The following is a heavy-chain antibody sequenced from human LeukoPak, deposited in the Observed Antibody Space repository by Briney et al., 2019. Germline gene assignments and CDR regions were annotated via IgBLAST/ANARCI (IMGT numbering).Heavy chain of an antibody. CDR1: RYTFTSYY. CDR3: AICSGGSCYSRGGVDY. J-gene: IGHJ4*02. CDR2: INPSGGST. Sequence: ASVKVSCKASRYTFTSYYMHWVRQAPGQGLEWMGIINPSGGSTSYAQKFQGRVTMTRDTSTSTVYMELSSLRSEDTAVYYCAICSGGSCYSRGGVDYWGQGTLVTVSS. V-gene: IGHV1-46*03. D-gene: IGHD2-15*01.